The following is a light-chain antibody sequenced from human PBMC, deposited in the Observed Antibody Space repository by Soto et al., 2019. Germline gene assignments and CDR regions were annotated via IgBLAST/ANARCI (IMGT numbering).Light chain of an antibody. Sequence: DIQMTQSPSTLSASVGDRVTITCRASRTISSWLAWYQQKPGKAPKLLIYDASSLESGVPSRFSGSGSGTEFSLTISNLQPDDCATYYCQQYENYWTFGQGTKVDIK. V-gene: IGKV1-5*01. CDR1: RTISSW. J-gene: IGKJ1*01. CDR2: DAS. CDR3: QQYENYWT.